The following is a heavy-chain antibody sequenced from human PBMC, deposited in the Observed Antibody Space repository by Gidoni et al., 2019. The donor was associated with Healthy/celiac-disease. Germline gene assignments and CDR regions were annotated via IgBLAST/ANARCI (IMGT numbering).Heavy chain of an antibody. D-gene: IGHD4-4*01. CDR2: INSDGSST. CDR3: AGGGYSKGMDWFDP. V-gene: IGHV3-74*01. CDR1: GFTFSSYW. Sequence: EVQLVESGGGLVQPGGSLRLSCAASGFTFSSYWMHWVRQAPGKGLVWVSRINSDGSSTSYADSVKGRFTISRDNAKNTLYLQMNSLRAEDTAVYYCAGGGYSKGMDWFDPWGQGTLVTVSS. J-gene: IGHJ5*02.